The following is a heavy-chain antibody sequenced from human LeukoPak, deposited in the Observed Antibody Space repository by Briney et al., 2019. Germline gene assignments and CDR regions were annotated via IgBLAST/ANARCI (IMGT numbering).Heavy chain of an antibody. D-gene: IGHD6-19*01. J-gene: IGHJ4*02. CDR1: GFTFSSYG. CDR3: ARAIAVAGTVEGFCDY. V-gene: IGHV3-33*01. Sequence: GGSLRLSCAASGFTFSSYGMHWVRQAPGRGLEWVAVIWYDGSNKYYADSVKGRFTISRDNSKNTLYLQMNSLRAEDTAVYYCARAIAVAGTVEGFCDYWGQGTLVTVSS. CDR2: IWYDGSNK.